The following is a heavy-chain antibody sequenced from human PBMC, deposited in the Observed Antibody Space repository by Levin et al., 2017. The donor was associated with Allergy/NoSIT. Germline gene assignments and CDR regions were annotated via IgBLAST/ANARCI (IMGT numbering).Heavy chain of an antibody. Sequence: QPGGSLRLSCAASGFTFSSYSMNWVRQAPGKGLEWVSFISSSGTTTYYADSVKGRFTISRDNARNSLYLQMNSLRDEDTAVYYCARDLNNNNWGTYFDYWGQGTLVTVSS. CDR3: ARDLNNNNWGTYFDY. J-gene: IGHJ4*02. CDR1: GFTFSSYS. CDR2: ISSSGTTT. V-gene: IGHV3-48*02. D-gene: IGHD1-1*01.